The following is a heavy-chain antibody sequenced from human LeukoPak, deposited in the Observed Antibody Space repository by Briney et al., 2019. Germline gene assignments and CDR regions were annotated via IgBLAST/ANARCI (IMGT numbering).Heavy chain of an antibody. J-gene: IGHJ4*02. D-gene: IGHD3-10*01. CDR1: GFTFSSYA. CDR2: ISWNSGSI. V-gene: IGHV3-9*01. Sequence: GGSLRLSCAASGFTFSSYAMHWVRQAPGKGLEWVSGISWNSGSIGYADSVKGRFTISRDNAKNSLYLQMNSLRAEDTALYYCAKSGLSPSYGSGSLGYYFDYWGQGTLVTVSS. CDR3: AKSGLSPSYGSGSLGYYFDY.